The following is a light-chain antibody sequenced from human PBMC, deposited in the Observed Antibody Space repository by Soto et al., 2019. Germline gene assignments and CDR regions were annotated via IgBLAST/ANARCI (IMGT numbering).Light chain of an antibody. J-gene: IGKJ1*01. CDR3: QQHGSSLWT. CDR1: QSVISSY. V-gene: IGKV3-20*01. Sequence: EIVLTQSPGTLSLSPGERATLSCRASQSVISSYLAWYQQKPGQAPRLLIYGASSRATGIPDRFSGSGSGTDFTLTISRLEPGDFAVYYCQQHGSSLWTFGQGTKVEIK. CDR2: GAS.